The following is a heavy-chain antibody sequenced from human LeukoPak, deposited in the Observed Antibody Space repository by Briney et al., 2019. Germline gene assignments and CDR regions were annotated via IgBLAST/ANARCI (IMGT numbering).Heavy chain of an antibody. CDR3: TRDQRSSFGDVGYNSGMDV. CDR2: ISSGDDT. V-gene: IGHV3-53*01. J-gene: IGHJ6*02. CDR1: GISVRSNY. Sequence: GGSLRLSCAASGISVRSNYMNWVRQAPGTGLEWVSLISSGDDTDYADSVRGRLSISRDKSKNTLYLQMNSLRAEDTAVYYCTRDQRSSFGDVGYNSGMDVWGQGTTVIVSS. D-gene: IGHD1-1*01.